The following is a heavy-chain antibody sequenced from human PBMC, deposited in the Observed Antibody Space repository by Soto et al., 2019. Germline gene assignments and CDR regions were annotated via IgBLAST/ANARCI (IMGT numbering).Heavy chain of an antibody. D-gene: IGHD5-18*01. V-gene: IGHV1-8*01. Sequence: QVQLVQSGAEVKKPGASVKVSCKASGYTFTSYDINWVRQATGQGLEWMGWMNPNSGNTGYAQKFQGRVTMTKNNSISTAYMELSSLRSEDTAVYYCARGLTYSYGQMLYYYYGMDVWGQGTTVTVSS. CDR3: ARGLTYSYGQMLYYYYGMDV. CDR2: MNPNSGNT. CDR1: GYTFTSYD. J-gene: IGHJ6*02.